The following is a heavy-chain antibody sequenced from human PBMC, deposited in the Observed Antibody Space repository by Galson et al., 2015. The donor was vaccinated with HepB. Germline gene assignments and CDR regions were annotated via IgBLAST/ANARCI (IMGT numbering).Heavy chain of an antibody. CDR1: GFTFSDYY. CDR2: ISSSGRYT. D-gene: IGHD4-17*01. J-gene: IGHJ4*02. V-gene: IGHV3-11*05. Sequence: SLRLSCAASGFTFSDYYMSWIRQAPGKGLEWVSYISSSGRYTNYADSVKGRFTISRDNAKNSLYLQMNSLRAEDTAVYYCAREVYGNYGDYKGFDYWGQGTLVTVSS. CDR3: AREVYGNYGDYKGFDY.